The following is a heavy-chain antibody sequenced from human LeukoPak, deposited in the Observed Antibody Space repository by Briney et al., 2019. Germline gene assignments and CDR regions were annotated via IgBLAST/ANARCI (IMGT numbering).Heavy chain of an antibody. CDR3: ARLSQEWPNYYYGMDV. D-gene: IGHD3-3*01. J-gene: IGHJ6*02. V-gene: IGHV3-21*01. Sequence: GGSLRLSCAASGFTFSSYSMNWVRQAPGKGLEWVSSISSSSSYIYYADSVKGRFTISRDNAKNSLYLQMNSLRAEDTAVYYCARLSQEWPNYYYGMDVWGQGTTVTVSS. CDR1: GFTFSSYS. CDR2: ISSSSSYI.